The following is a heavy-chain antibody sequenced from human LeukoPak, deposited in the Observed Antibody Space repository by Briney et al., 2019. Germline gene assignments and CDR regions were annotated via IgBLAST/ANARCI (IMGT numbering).Heavy chain of an antibody. V-gene: IGHV4-59*01. Sequence: SQTLSLTCTVSGGTISSYYWSWIRQPPGKGLEWIGYIYYSGSTNYNPSLKSRVTISVDTSKNQFSLKLSSVTAADTAVYYCAKEGSSSCYNGFDPWGQGTLVTVSS. CDR2: IYYSGST. J-gene: IGHJ5*02. CDR3: AKEGSSSCYNGFDP. D-gene: IGHD6-13*01. CDR1: GGTISSYY.